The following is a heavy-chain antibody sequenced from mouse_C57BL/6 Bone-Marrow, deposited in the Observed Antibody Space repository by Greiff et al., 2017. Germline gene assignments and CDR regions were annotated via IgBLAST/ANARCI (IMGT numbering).Heavy chain of an antibody. CDR3: TTEKGYYGSSSLYAMDY. CDR2: IDPENGDT. J-gene: IGHJ4*01. CDR1: GFNINDDY. D-gene: IGHD1-1*01. V-gene: IGHV14-4*01. Sequence: EVMLVESGAELVRPGASVKLSCTASGFNINDDYMHWVKQRPEQGLEWIGWIDPENGDTKYDSKFQGKATITADTSSNTSYLQLSSLTSEDTAVYYWTTEKGYYGSSSLYAMDYWGQGTSVTVSS.